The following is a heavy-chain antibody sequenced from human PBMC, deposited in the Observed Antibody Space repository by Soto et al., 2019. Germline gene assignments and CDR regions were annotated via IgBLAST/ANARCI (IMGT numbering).Heavy chain of an antibody. Sequence: QVQLVQSGAEVKKPGSSVKVSCKASGGTFSSYAISWVRQAPGQGLEWMGGIIPIFGTANYAQKFQGRVTITADESTSTAYMELSSLRSEDTAVYYCARVVGIVVVDAARGRFDPWGQGTLVTVSS. CDR2: IIPIFGTA. CDR1: GGTFSSYA. CDR3: ARVVGIVVVDAARGRFDP. J-gene: IGHJ5*02. D-gene: IGHD2-15*01. V-gene: IGHV1-69*01.